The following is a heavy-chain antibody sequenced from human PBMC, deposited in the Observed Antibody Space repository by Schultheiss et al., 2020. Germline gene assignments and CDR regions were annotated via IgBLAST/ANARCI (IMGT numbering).Heavy chain of an antibody. J-gene: IGHJ5*02. CDR2: IYNSGST. CDR3: TTVSSIAADS. CDR1: GLTFSDYA. Sequence: GGSLRLSCAASGLTFSDYAMSWVRQAPGKGLEWVAVIYNSGSTYYADSVKGRFTISRDNSKNTLYLQMNSLKTEDTAVYYCTTVSSIAADSWGQGTLVTVSS. D-gene: IGHD6-25*01. V-gene: IGHV3-23*05.